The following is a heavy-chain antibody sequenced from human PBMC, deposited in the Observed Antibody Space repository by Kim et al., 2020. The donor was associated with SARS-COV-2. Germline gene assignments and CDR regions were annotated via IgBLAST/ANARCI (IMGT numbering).Heavy chain of an antibody. CDR3: ARDRTTYYDFWSGYFDY. CDR1: GYTFTSYY. V-gene: IGHV1-46*01. J-gene: IGHJ4*02. Sequence: ASVKVSCKASGYTFTSYYMHWVRQAPGQGLEWMGIINPSGGSTSYAQKFQGRVTMTRDTSTSTVYMELSSLRSEDTAVYYCARDRTTYYDFWSGYFDYWGQGTLVTVSS. D-gene: IGHD3-3*01. CDR2: INPSGGST.